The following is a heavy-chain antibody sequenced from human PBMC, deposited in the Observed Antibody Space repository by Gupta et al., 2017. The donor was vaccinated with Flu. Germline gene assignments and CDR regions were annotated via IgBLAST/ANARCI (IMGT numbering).Heavy chain of an antibody. CDR2: IYETGST. V-gene: IGHV4-38-2*01. CDR1: GYSISSGYY. D-gene: IGHD3-10*01. Sequence: QVQLQESGPGLVKPSETLSLNCAVSGYSISSGYYWGWIRQPPGKGLEWLGSIYETGSTFYNPSLNRRVTLSVDTSKNQFSLRLLSMTAADTAVYYCARTLDYYGSGIYGFDFWGQVTMVLVSS. J-gene: IGHJ3*01. CDR3: ARTLDYYGSGIYGFDF.